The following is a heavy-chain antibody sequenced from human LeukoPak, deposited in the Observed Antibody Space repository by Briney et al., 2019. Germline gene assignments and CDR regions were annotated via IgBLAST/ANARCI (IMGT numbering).Heavy chain of an antibody. CDR1: GFTFEDYG. CDR2: INWNGDIT. V-gene: IGHV3-20*04. J-gene: IGHJ6*03. Sequence: GGSLRLSCAASGFTFEDYGMSWVRQVPGKGLEWVSGINWNGDITGYADSVKGRFTISRDNSKNTLYLQMGSLRAEDMAVYYCARDMDSTSQGYYYYMDVWGKGTTVAIS. D-gene: IGHD6-13*01. CDR3: ARDMDSTSQGYYYYMDV.